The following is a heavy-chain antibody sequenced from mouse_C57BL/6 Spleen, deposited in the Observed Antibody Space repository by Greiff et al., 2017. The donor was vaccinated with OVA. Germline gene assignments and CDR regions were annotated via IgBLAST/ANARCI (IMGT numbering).Heavy chain of an antibody. J-gene: IGHJ1*03. CDR3: ARYFDV. CDR1: GFTFSDYG. Sequence: EVQLVESGGGLVKPGGSLKLSCAASGFTFSDYGMHWVRQAPEKGLEWVAYISSGSSTICYADTVKGRFTISRDNAKNTLFLQMTSLRSEDTAMYYCARYFDVWGTGTTVTVSS. V-gene: IGHV5-17*01. CDR2: ISSGSSTI.